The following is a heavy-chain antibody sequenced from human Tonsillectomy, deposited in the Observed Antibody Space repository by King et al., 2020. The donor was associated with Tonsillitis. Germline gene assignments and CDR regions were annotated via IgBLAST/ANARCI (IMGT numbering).Heavy chain of an antibody. CDR1: GGSISSIDYY. CDR3: ARESTTSCGGDCYSGPLDY. J-gene: IGHJ4*02. V-gene: IGHV4-30-4*01. D-gene: IGHD2-21*02. Sequence: QLQESGPGQVKPSQTLSLTCTVSGGSISSIDYYWSWIRQPPGKGLEWIGYIYYSGNTFYNPSLKSRVTMSVDTSKNQFSLKLSSVTAADTAVYYCARESTTSCGGDCYSGPLDYWGQGTLVTVSS. CDR2: IYYSGNT.